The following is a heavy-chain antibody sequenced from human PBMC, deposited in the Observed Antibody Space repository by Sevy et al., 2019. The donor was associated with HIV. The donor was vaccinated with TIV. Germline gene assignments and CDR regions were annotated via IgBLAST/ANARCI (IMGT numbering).Heavy chain of an antibody. Sequence: GGSLRLSCAASGFAFSNYAMHWVRQAPGKGLEWVAVIGYETSNKDYADSVKGRFTISRDNSKNTLYLQMNSLRAEDTAVYYCAKFPPERAFDIWGQGTMVTVSS. CDR2: IGYETSNK. CDR3: AKFPPERAFDI. J-gene: IGHJ3*02. CDR1: GFAFSNYA. V-gene: IGHV3-30*18.